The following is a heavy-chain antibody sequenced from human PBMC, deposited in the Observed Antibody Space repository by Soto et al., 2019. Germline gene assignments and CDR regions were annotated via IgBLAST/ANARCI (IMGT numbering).Heavy chain of an antibody. D-gene: IGHD3-9*01. Sequence: QVQLVQSGAEVKKPGASVKVSCKASGYTFTSYDINWVRQATGQGLEWMGWMNPNSGNTGYAQKFQGRVTMTRNTSISTAYMELSSLRSAATAVYYCARSGLGLRYFDWLLDYWGQGTLVTVSS. J-gene: IGHJ4*02. CDR2: MNPNSGNT. CDR1: GYTFTSYD. CDR3: ARSGLGLRYFDWLLDY. V-gene: IGHV1-8*01.